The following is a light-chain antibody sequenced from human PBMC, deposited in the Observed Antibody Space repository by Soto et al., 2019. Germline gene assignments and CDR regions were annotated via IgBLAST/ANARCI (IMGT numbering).Light chain of an antibody. CDR2: GAS. CDR3: QQYDNWPPT. CDR1: QSLRSD. Sequence: RVMTQSPATLSLSPGESATLSCRASQSLRSDLAWYQQKPGQAPRLLVYGASTRATDIPARFSGSGSGTEFTLTISSLQSEDFARYYCQQYDNWPPTFGQGTRREFK. J-gene: IGKJ5*01. V-gene: IGKV3-15*01.